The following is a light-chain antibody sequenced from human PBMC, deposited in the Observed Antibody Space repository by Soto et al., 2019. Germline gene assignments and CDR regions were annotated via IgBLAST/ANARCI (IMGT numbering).Light chain of an antibody. J-gene: IGKJ4*01. CDR1: QSVSSSF. CDR3: QQYGSSPLT. CDR2: GAS. Sequence: EIVLTQSPGTLSLSPGERATLSCRASQSVSSSFLAWYQQKPGQAPRLLIYGASSRATGIPDRFSGSGSGPDFPLSISRLEPEDVAVYYCQQYGSSPLTFGGGNKVEIK. V-gene: IGKV3-20*01.